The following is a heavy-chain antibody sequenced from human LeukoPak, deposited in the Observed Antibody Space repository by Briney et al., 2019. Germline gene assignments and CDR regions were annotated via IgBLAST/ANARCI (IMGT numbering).Heavy chain of an antibody. D-gene: IGHD6-19*01. Sequence: SETLSLTCTVSGGSIRSSYYWGWIRPPPGKGLGWIGSIYYTGSTYYIPSLKSRVTISVNTSKNQFFLKLNSVTAADTAVYYCARISSDWPHYYMDVWGKGTTVTVSS. CDR1: GGSIRSSYY. CDR3: ARISSDWPHYYMDV. CDR2: IYYTGST. V-gene: IGHV4-39*01. J-gene: IGHJ6*03.